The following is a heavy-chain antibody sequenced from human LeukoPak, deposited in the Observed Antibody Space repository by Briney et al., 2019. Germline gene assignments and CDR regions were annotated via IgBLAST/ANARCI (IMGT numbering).Heavy chain of an antibody. CDR3: ARGLRREQQLLRAFDY. J-gene: IGHJ4*02. D-gene: IGHD6-13*01. CDR2: MNPNSGNT. Sequence: GASVRVSCKASGYTFTNYDINWVRRASGQGLEWMGWMNPNSGNTGSAQKFQGRVTMTSNTSISTAYMELSSLRSEDTAAYYCARGLRREQQLLRAFDYWGQGTPVTVSS. CDR1: GYTFTNYD. V-gene: IGHV1-8*01.